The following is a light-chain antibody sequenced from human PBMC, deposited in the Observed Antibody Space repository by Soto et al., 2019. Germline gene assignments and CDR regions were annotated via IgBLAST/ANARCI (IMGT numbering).Light chain of an antibody. V-gene: IGKV3-11*01. CDR1: QDIGTY. CDR3: QQRSSWPLT. CDR2: DTF. J-gene: IGKJ4*01. Sequence: IVLTQSPASLSLSPGERATLSCRASQDIGTYLAWYQQRPGQAPRLFIYDTFNRASGAPDRFSGSGSGTVFTLTINDVETEDYAIYYCQQRSSWPLTFGGGTKVDI.